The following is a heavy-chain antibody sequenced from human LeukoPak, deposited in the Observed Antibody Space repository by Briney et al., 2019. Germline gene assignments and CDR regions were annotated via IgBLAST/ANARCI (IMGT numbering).Heavy chain of an antibody. Sequence: PSETLSLTCAVYGGSFSGYYWSWIRQPPGKGLEWIGEINHSGSTNYDPSLKSRVTISVDTSKNQFSLKLSSVTAADTAVYYCARGNYDFWSGYYSRYYYYCMDVWGKGTTVTVSS. J-gene: IGHJ6*03. CDR2: INHSGST. CDR1: GGSFSGYY. CDR3: ARGNYDFWSGYYSRYYYYCMDV. D-gene: IGHD3-3*01. V-gene: IGHV4-34*01.